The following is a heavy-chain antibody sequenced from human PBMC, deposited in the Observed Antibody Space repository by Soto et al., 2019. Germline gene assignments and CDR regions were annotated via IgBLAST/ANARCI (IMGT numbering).Heavy chain of an antibody. CDR2: ISGSGGST. CDR1: GFTFSSYA. J-gene: IGHJ6*04. CDR3: ARLGNSSSSAHYHYGMDV. D-gene: IGHD6-6*01. V-gene: IGHV3-23*01. Sequence: RGSLRLSCAASGFTFSSYAMSWVRQAPGKGLGWVSAISGSGGSTYYADSVKGRFTISRDNSKNTLYLQMNSLRAEDTAVYYCARLGNSSSSAHYHYGMDVSGEGTTVTVAS.